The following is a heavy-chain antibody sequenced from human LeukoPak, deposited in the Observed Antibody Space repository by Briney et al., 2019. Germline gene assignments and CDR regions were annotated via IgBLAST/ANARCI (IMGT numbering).Heavy chain of an antibody. J-gene: IGHJ4*02. Sequence: SETLSLTCTVSGDSITSNYWSWIRQPPGKGLEWIGYIYYSGSTNYNPSLKSRVTISVDTSKNQFSLKLSSVTAADTAVYYCARVVTTVTTYVDYWGQGTLVTVSS. CDR3: ARVVTTVTTYVDY. CDR1: GDSITSNY. V-gene: IGHV4-59*01. CDR2: IYYSGST. D-gene: IGHD4-4*01.